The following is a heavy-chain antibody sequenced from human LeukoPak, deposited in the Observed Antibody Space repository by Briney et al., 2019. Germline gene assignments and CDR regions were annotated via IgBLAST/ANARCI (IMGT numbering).Heavy chain of an antibody. CDR3: ARDVSRVVPAARYFDY. CDR1: GFTFSDYY. CDR2: ISANSGYI. D-gene: IGHD2-2*01. Sequence: GGSLRLSCAASGFTFSDYYMSWIRQAPGKGLEWVSYISANSGYIKFADSVRGRFTISRDNAKNSLYLQMNSLRAEDTAVYYCARDVSRVVPAARYFDYGGQGTLVTVSS. J-gene: IGHJ4*02. V-gene: IGHV3-11*06.